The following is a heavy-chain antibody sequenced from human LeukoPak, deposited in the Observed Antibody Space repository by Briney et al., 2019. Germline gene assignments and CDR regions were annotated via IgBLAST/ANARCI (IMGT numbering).Heavy chain of an antibody. Sequence: SVSVSCKASGYTFTGYYLHWVRQAPGQGLEWMGWINPNSGVTNYAQKFQGRVTMTRDPSSSTAYMELSRLRSDDTAVYYCARDLKCSGGSCAGAFDIWGQGTTVSLSS. CDR2: INPNSGVT. J-gene: IGHJ3*02. V-gene: IGHV1-2*02. CDR3: ARDLKCSGGSCAGAFDI. D-gene: IGHD2-15*01. CDR1: GYTFTGYY.